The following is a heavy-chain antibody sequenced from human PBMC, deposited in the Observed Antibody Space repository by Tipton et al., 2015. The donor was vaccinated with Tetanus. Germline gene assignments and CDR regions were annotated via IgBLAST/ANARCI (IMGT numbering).Heavy chain of an antibody. CDR1: GGSITSSY. V-gene: IGHV4-59*01. CDR2: IYYSGSI. CDR3: ARNGSVTPRTLYYRYNGMDV. Sequence: TLSLTCTVSGGSITSSYWSWIRQLPGKRLEWIGYIYYSGSINYNPSLKSRVTIAVDTSKNQLSLTLTSVTAADTAVYYCARNGSVTPRTLYYRYNGMDVWGQGTTVTVSS. J-gene: IGHJ6*02. D-gene: IGHD2-21*02.